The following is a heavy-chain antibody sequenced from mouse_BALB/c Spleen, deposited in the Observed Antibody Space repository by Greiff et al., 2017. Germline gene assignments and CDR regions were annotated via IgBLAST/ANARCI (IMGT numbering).Heavy chain of an antibody. Sequence: VQLVESGPGLVAPSQSLSITCTVSGFSLTSYGVHWVRQPPGKGLEWLGVIWAGGSTNYNSALMSRLSISKDNSKSQVFLKMNSLQTDDTAMYYCARGRSIYDGYGFAYWGQGTLVTVSA. CDR1: GFSLTSYG. CDR3: ARGRSIYDGYGFAY. J-gene: IGHJ3*01. D-gene: IGHD2-3*01. V-gene: IGHV2-9*02. CDR2: IWAGGST.